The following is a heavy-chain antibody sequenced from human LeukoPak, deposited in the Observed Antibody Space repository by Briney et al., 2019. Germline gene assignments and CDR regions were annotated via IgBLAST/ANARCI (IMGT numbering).Heavy chain of an antibody. CDR2: ISYDVSNK. J-gene: IGHJ4*02. CDR3: ARDGSGSYGFDY. Sequence: GGSLRLSCAASGFTFSSYAMHWVRQAPGKGLEWVAIISYDVSNKYYADSVKGRFTISRDNSKNTLYLQMNSLRTEDTAVYYCARDGSGSYGFDYWGQGTLVTVSS. V-gene: IGHV3-30-3*01. D-gene: IGHD1-26*01. CDR1: GFTFSSYA.